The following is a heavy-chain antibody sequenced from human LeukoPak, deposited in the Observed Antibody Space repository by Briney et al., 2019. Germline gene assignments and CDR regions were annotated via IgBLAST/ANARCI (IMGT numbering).Heavy chain of an antibody. CDR1: GFTFSSYG. J-gene: IGHJ3*02. D-gene: IGHD1-1*01. CDR2: IRYDGSNK. Sequence: GGSLRLSCAASGFTFSSYGMHWVRQAPGKGLEWVAFIRYDGSNKYYADSVKGRFTISRDNSKNTLYLQMNSLRAEDTAVYYCAKDDRQLDSGRAFDIWGQGTMVTVSS. V-gene: IGHV3-30*02. CDR3: AKDDRQLDSGRAFDI.